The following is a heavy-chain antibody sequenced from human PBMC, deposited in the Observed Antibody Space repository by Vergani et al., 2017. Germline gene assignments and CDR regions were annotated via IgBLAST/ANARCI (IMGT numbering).Heavy chain of an antibody. V-gene: IGHV4-31*03. Sequence: QVQLQESGPGLVTPSQTLSLTCTVSGGSISSGGYYWSWIRQHPGKGLEWIGYIYYSGSTYYNPSLKSRITISVDTSKNQFSLKLSSVTAADTAVYYCARGTLRRPLDYWGQGTLVTVSS. CDR2: IYYSGST. CDR1: GGSISSGGYY. CDR3: ARGTLRRPLDY. J-gene: IGHJ4*02.